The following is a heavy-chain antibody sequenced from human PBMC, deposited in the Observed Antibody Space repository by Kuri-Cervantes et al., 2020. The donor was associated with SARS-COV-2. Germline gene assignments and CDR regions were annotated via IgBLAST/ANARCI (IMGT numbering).Heavy chain of an antibody. CDR3: ARGLGTANAFDI. D-gene: IGHD1-1*01. CDR2: IKQDGSEK. CDR1: GFTFSSYW. V-gene: IGHV3-7*05. Sequence: GESLKISCAASGFTFSSYWMSWVRQAPGKGLEWVANIKQDGSEKYYVDSVKGRFTISRDNAKNSLYLQTNSLRAEDTAVYYCARGLGTANAFDIWGQGTMVTVSS. J-gene: IGHJ3*02.